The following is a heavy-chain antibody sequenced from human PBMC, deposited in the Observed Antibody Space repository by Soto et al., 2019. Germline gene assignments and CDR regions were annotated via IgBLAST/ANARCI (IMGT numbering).Heavy chain of an antibody. Sequence: SGPTLVNPTQTLTLTCTFSGFSLSTSGMCVSWIRQPPGKALEWLALIDWDDDKYYSTSLKTRLTISKDTSKNQVVLTMTNMDPVDTATYYCARTGAVAGTEGYCLDYWGQGTLVTVSS. V-gene: IGHV2-70*01. CDR2: IDWDDDK. CDR3: ARTGAVAGTEGYCLDY. J-gene: IGHJ4*02. D-gene: IGHD6-19*01. CDR1: GFSLSTSGMC.